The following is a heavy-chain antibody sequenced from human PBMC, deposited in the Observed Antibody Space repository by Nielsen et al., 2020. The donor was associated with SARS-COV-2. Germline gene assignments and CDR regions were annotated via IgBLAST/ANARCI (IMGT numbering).Heavy chain of an antibody. CDR1: GFTFSSYW. CDR3: ARDPVGYGDYDAFDI. J-gene: IGHJ3*02. V-gene: IGHV3-7*01. D-gene: IGHD4-17*01. Sequence: GGPLRLSCAASGFTFSSYWMNWVRQGPGKGLEWVANIKQDGSEKYYGDSVKGRFTISRDNAKNSLYLQMNSLRAEDTAVYYCARDPVGYGDYDAFDIWGQGTMVTVSS. CDR2: IKQDGSEK.